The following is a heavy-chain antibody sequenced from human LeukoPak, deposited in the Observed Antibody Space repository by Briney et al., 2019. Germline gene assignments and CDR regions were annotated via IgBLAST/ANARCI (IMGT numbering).Heavy chain of an antibody. Sequence: ASVKVSCKASGYTFTSYGISWVRQAPGQGLEWMGWISAHNGNTNYAQKLQGRVTMTTDTSTSTAYMELRSLRSDDTAVYYCARDRRWFGELLPYFDYWGQGTLVTVSS. J-gene: IGHJ4*02. V-gene: IGHV1-18*01. CDR1: GYTFTSYG. D-gene: IGHD3-10*01. CDR3: ARDRRWFGELLPYFDY. CDR2: ISAHNGNT.